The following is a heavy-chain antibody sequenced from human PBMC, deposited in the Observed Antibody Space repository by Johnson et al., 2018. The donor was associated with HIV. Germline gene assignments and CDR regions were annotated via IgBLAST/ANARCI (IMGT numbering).Heavy chain of an antibody. Sequence: VQLVESGGGLVQSGGSLRLSCAASGSTFSNYWMSWVRQAPGKGLEWVANIKQDGSEKYYVDSVKGRFTISRDNAKNSLYLQLNSLRAEDTAVYYCARVEPIRRAIDAFDIWGQGTMVTVSS. CDR3: ARVEPIRRAIDAFDI. CDR2: IKQDGSEK. V-gene: IGHV3-7*01. J-gene: IGHJ3*02. CDR1: GSTFSNYW.